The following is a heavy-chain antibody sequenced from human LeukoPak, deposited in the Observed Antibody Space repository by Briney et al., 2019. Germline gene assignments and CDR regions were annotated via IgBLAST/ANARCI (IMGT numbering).Heavy chain of an antibody. J-gene: IGHJ6*02. CDR1: GGSFSGYY. CDR3: ARGSAKYYHYGTDV. V-gene: IGHV4-34*01. Sequence: SETLSLTCAVYGGSFSGYYWSWIRQPPGKGLEWIGEINHSGSTNYNPSLKSRVTISVDTSKNQFSLKLSSVTAADTAVYYCARGSAKYYHYGTDVWGQGTTITVSS. CDR2: INHSGST. D-gene: IGHD5-18*01.